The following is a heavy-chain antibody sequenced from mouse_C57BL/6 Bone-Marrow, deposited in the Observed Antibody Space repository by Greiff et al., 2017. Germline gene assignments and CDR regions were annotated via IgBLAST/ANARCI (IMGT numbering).Heavy chain of an antibody. D-gene: IGHD2-5*01. J-gene: IGHJ3*01. CDR2: IGPGSGST. CDR3: ASPYYSNFFAY. Sequence: QVQLQQPGTELVKPGASVKLSCKASGYTFTDYYINWVKQRPGQGLEWIGKIGPGSGSTYYNEKFKGKATLTADKSSSTAYMQLSSLTSEDSAVYFCASPYYSNFFAYWGQGTLVTVSA. V-gene: IGHV1-77*01. CDR1: GYTFTDYY.